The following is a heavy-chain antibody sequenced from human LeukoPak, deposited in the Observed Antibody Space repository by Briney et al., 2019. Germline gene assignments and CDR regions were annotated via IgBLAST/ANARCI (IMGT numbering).Heavy chain of an antibody. J-gene: IGHJ6*02. CDR3: AKDPGLGYCSGGSCYYYYYGMDV. CDR1: GFIFSSYG. CDR2: IWYDGSKK. Sequence: PGGSLRLSCAASGFIFSSYGMHWVRQAPGKGLEWVAVIWYDGSKKYYADSVKGRFTISRDNSENTLYLEMNSLRAEDTAVYYCAKDPGLGYCSGGSCYYYYYGMDVWGQGTTVTVSS. V-gene: IGHV3-33*06. D-gene: IGHD2-15*01.